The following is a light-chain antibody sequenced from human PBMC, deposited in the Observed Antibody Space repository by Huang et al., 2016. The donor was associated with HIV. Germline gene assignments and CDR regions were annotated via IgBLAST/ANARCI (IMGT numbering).Light chain of an antibody. V-gene: IGKV2-28*01. CDR2: LVS. CDR1: LSLLYSHGYNY. CDR3: MQTLQIPIT. Sequence: DIVVTQSPLSLVVIPRASASISGRSNLSLLYSHGYNYLDWYVQKTGQPPQILIYLVSHRASGVPDRFSGTGSGTDFTLNITNVEADDVGVYYCMQTLQIPITFGQGTRLEMK. J-gene: IGKJ5*01.